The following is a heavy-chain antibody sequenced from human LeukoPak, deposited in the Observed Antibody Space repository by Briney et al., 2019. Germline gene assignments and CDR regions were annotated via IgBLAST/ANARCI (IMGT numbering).Heavy chain of an antibody. V-gene: IGHV4-31*03. CDR2: ISYSGSP. Sequence: SETLSLTCTVSGGSISGRDYYWSWIRQHPGKGLGWIGYISYSGSPRYNPSLKSRITISLDTSKNQFSLKLISMTAADTAVYYCARLRYCSTNRCYDREFDNWGQGTLVTVPS. D-gene: IGHD2-2*01. CDR1: GGSISGRDYY. J-gene: IGHJ4*02. CDR3: ARLRYCSTNRCYDREFDN.